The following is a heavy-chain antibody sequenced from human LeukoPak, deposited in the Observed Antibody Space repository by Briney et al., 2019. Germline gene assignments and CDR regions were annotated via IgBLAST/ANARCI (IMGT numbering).Heavy chain of an antibody. J-gene: IGHJ4*02. Sequence: GGSLRLSCVVSGFTVSNNYMSWVRRAPGKGLEWVSVIYSGGGTYYADSVKGRFTISRDNSKDTLFLQMNSLRAEDTAVYYCARVEIVGPTEFDYWGQGTLVTVSS. CDR3: ARVEIVGPTEFDY. D-gene: IGHD1-26*01. V-gene: IGHV3-66*01. CDR1: GFTVSNNY. CDR2: IYSGGGT.